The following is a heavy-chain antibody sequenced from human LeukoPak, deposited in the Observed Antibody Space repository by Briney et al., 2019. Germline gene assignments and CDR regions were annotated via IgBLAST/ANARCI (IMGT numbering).Heavy chain of an antibody. CDR3: ARSRRDNYYYYYGMDV. V-gene: IGHV3-48*03. D-gene: IGHD5-24*01. Sequence: GGSLRLSCAASGFTFSSYEMTWVRQAPGKGLEWVSNISSSDTTIHYADSVKGRFTISRDNARNSLYLQMNSLRAEDTAVYYCARSRRDNYYYYYGMDVWGQGTRFTVSS. CDR1: GFTFSSYE. J-gene: IGHJ6*02. CDR2: ISSSDTTI.